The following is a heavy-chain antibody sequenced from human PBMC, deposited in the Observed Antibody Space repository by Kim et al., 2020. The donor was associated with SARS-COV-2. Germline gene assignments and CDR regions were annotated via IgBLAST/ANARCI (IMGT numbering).Heavy chain of an antibody. J-gene: IGHJ2*01. CDR1: GYTFTSYA. CDR3: ARDDSPHTYYDFWSGYSSYFDL. CDR2: INTNTGNP. Sequence: ASVKVSCKASGYTFTSYAMNWVRQAPGQGLEWMGWINTNTGNPTYAQGFTGRFVFSLDTSVSTAYLQISSLKAEDTAVYYCARDDSPHTYYDFWSGYSSYFDLWGRGTLVTVSS. D-gene: IGHD3-3*01. V-gene: IGHV7-4-1*02.